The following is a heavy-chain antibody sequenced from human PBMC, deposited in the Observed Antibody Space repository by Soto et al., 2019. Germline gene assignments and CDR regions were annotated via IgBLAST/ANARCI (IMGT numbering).Heavy chain of an antibody. CDR3: AGLYDFWSGSDYYMDV. Sequence: GSLRLSCAASGFTFSSYSMNWVRQAPGKGLEWVSYISSSSSTIYYADSVKGRFTIFRDNAKNSLYLQMNSLRAEDTAVYYCAGLYDFWSGSDYYMDVWGKGTTVTVSS. D-gene: IGHD3-3*01. J-gene: IGHJ6*03. V-gene: IGHV3-48*01. CDR1: GFTFSSYS. CDR2: ISSSSSTI.